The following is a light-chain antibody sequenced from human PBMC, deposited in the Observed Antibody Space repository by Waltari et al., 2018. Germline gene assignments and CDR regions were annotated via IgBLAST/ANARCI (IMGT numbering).Light chain of an antibody. CDR1: SSDVGGFNY. CDR2: DVT. CDR3: SSYTSSSTVV. J-gene: IGLJ2*01. Sequence: QSALTQPASVSGSPGQSITISCTGTSSDVGGFNYVSWYQQHPAKAPKPILYDVTNPXXXXXNRFSDSKSGNTASLTISGLQAEDEADYYCSSYTSSSTVVFGGGTKLTVL. V-gene: IGLV2-14*03.